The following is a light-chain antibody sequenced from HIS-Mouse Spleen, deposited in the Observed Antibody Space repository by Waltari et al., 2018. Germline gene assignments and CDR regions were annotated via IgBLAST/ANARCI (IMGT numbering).Light chain of an antibody. Sequence: AIRMTQSPSSLSASTGDRVTITCRASQGISSYLAWYQQKPGKAPKPLIYAASTLQSGVPSRLSGSGSGTDFTLTISCLQSEDFATYSCQRYYSYPPWTVGQGTKVEIK. V-gene: IGKV1-8*01. J-gene: IGKJ1*01. CDR2: AAS. CDR1: QGISSY. CDR3: QRYYSYPPWT.